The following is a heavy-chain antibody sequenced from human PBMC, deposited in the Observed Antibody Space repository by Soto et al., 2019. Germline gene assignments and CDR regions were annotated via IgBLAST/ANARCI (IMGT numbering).Heavy chain of an antibody. J-gene: IGHJ6*03. CDR1: GFSFISYS. D-gene: IGHD3-3*01. CDR3: VRDFGWYFRSGYMDV. CDR2: INEDSSYI. Sequence: EVQLVESGGDLVKPGGSLRLSCAASGFSFISYSMNWVRQAPGKGLEWVSSINEDSSYIYYAHSLRGRFTISRDNAKDSLYLQMNSLRAEDTAVYYCVRDFGWYFRSGYMDVWGDGATVTVSS. V-gene: IGHV3-21*02.